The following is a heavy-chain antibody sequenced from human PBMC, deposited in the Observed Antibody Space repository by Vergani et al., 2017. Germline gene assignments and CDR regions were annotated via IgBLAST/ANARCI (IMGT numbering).Heavy chain of an antibody. CDR2: ISGSGGST. CDR3: ATXSSSSWYAVGGPSYYFDY. Sequence: EVQLLESGGGLVQPGGSLRLSCAASGFTFSSYAMSWVRQAPGKGLEWVSAISGSGGSTYYADSVKGRFTISRDNSKNTLYLQMNSLRAEDTAVYYCATXSSSSWYAVGGPSYYFDYWGQGTLVTVSS. D-gene: IGHD6-13*01. J-gene: IGHJ4*02. V-gene: IGHV3-23*01. CDR1: GFTFSSYA.